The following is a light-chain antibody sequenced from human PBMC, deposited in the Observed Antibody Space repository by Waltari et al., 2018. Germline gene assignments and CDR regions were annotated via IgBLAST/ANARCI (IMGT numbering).Light chain of an antibody. J-gene: IGKJ2*03. V-gene: IGKV1-16*01. CDR1: QDINKD. Sequence: DIQMTQSPSSLSASVGDRVTVTCRASQDINKDLSWFQQKPGKAPTLLIYATSTLHRGVSSRFSGSGSGTDFSLTISSLQPEDVATYYCHQDYTIPYSFGQGTKVEIK. CDR3: HQDYTIPYS. CDR2: ATS.